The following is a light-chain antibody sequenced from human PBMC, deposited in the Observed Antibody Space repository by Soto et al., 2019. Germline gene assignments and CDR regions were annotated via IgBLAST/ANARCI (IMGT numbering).Light chain of an antibody. CDR3: CSYTTSNTRQIV. J-gene: IGLJ1*01. CDR1: SSDVGGYNY. V-gene: IGLV2-14*04. CDR2: DVT. Sequence: SITISCTGTSSDVGGYNYVSWYQQQPGKAPKFMIYDVTNRPSGVSNRFSGSKSGNTASLTISGLQAEDEADYYCCSYTTSNTRQIVFGTGTKVTVL.